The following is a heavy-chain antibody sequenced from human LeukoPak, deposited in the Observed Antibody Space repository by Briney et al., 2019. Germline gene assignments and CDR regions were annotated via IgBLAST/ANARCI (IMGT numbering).Heavy chain of an antibody. V-gene: IGHV3-7*01. CDR2: IKKDGSEK. CDR3: AAFAGVRPVGFLL. CDR1: GFTSSTFW. Sequence: GGSLRLSCVASGFTSSTFWMSWVRRPPGKGLEWVANIKKDGSEKEYVDSVKGRFSIFRGNAKNSVYLQMNSLRAEDTAVYYCAAFAGVRPVGFLLWGKGTRVSVSS. J-gene: IGHJ6*04. D-gene: IGHD3-10*02.